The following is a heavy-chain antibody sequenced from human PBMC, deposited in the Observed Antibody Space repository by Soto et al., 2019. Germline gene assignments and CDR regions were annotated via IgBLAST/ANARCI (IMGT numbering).Heavy chain of an antibody. V-gene: IGHV1-2*02. J-gene: IGHJ6*02. CDR3: LGGWATTGHNYGFDV. CDR2: INPNTGDT. Sequence: QVQLVQSGAEVKKPGASVKVSCKASGYVFTSYYLHWARQAPGQGLEWMGWINPNTGDTYYARNFERRITLPRDPSTNTASMKLWNLRSADTAVYYCLGGWATTGHNYGFDVGGQGTPVNVSS. D-gene: IGHD3-16*01. CDR1: GYVFTSYY.